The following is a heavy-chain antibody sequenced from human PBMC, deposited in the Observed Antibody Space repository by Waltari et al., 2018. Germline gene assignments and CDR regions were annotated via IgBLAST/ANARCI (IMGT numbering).Heavy chain of an antibody. J-gene: IGHJ4*02. V-gene: IGHV3-74*01. Sequence: EVQLVESGGGLVEPGGSLRLSCTAPGFSFRHYWMHWVRQAPGRGLESVSLIDMDGTPKFYADSVKGRFTISRDNPRDTLYLQMNSLRPEDTAVYYCARDNRGSIDYWGQGALVTVSS. D-gene: IGHD3-10*01. CDR2: IDMDGTPK. CDR1: GFSFRHYW. CDR3: ARDNRGSIDY.